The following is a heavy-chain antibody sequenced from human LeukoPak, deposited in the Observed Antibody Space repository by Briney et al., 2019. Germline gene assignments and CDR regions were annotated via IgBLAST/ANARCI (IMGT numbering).Heavy chain of an antibody. CDR2: IHYSGAT. CDR1: GVSIFSYY. CDR3: ATGRSIRYFDY. Sequence: PPETLSLTCTVSGVSIFSYYWNWIRQPPGQGLEWIGYIHYSGATNYNPSLKSRVSISMDTSKSQFSPKLTSATAADTAVYYCATGRSIRYFDYWGQGTLLSVSS. V-gene: IGHV4-59*08. D-gene: IGHD3-9*01. J-gene: IGHJ4*02.